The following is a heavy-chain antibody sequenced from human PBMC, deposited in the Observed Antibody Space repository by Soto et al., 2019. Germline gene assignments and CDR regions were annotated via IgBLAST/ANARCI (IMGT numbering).Heavy chain of an antibody. J-gene: IGHJ4*02. Sequence: EVQLVESGGGLVQPGGSLRLSCAASGFTFSSYWMSWVRQAPGKGLEWMANIKHDGSKKYYVDSVKGRFTISRDNAKNSRYLQMNRLRVEDAAVYYCARALIYCSSSSCYAVDFDCWGRGTLVTVSS. CDR2: IKHDGSKK. CDR3: ARALIYCSSSSCYAVDFDC. CDR1: GFTFSSYW. D-gene: IGHD2-2*01. V-gene: IGHV3-7*01.